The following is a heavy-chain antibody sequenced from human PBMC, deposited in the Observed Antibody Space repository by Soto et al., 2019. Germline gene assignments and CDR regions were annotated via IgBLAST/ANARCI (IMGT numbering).Heavy chain of an antibody. V-gene: IGHV4-34*01. CDR3: ARTPTRGASAWLDP. Sequence: QVQLQQWGSGLLKPPETLSLTCAIYGGSFSDYYWHWIRQSPGKGLEWIGEIHLSGRVNFTPSLKSGATLSMDTSKNQFSLTLTSVTAADTAVYFCARTPTRGASAWLDPWGRGNLVTVSS. CDR1: GGSFSDYY. CDR2: IHLSGRV. D-gene: IGHD1-26*01. J-gene: IGHJ5*02.